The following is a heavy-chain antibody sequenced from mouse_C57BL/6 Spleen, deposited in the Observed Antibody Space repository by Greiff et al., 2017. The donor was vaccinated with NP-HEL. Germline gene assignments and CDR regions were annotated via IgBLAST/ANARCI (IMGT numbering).Heavy chain of an antibody. V-gene: IGHV1-81*01. CDR2: IYPRSGNT. CDR3: ARTLITTVVATDYYAMDY. D-gene: IGHD1-1*01. Sequence: VMLVESGAELARPGASVKLSCKASGYTFTSYGISWVKQRTGQGLEWIGEIYPRSGNTYYNEKFKGKATLTADKSSSTAYMELRSLTSEDSAVYFCARTLITTVVATDYYAMDYWGQGTSVTVSS. J-gene: IGHJ4*01. CDR1: GYTFTSYG.